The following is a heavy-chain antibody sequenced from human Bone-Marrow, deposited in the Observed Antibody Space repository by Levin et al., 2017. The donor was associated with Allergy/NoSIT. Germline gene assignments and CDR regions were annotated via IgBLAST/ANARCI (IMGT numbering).Heavy chain of an antibody. Sequence: GGSLRLSCAASGFTFSNYAFHWVRQAPGKGLEWVALILYDGIYTFYTDSLKGRFTISRDNSKNTLYLQMNSLRPEDTSVYYCSRVSTETAYDYYYGMDVWGQGTTVAVSS. J-gene: IGHJ6*02. V-gene: IGHV3-30-3*01. CDR1: GFTFSNYA. CDR2: ILYDGIYT. D-gene: IGHD4-17*01. CDR3: SRVSTETAYDYYYGMDV.